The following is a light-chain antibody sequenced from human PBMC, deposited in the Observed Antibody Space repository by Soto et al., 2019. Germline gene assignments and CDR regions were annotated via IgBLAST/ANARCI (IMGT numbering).Light chain of an antibody. CDR3: QQANTFPLT. CDR1: QRISTW. Sequence: DIQMTQSPSFVSASVGDGVTITCRASQRISTWLAWYQQKPGKAPKLLIYASSTSQSGVPSRFRGSGSGTDFTLTISSLQPEDFATYYCQQANTFPLTFGGGTKVEIK. V-gene: IGKV1-12*01. CDR2: ASS. J-gene: IGKJ4*01.